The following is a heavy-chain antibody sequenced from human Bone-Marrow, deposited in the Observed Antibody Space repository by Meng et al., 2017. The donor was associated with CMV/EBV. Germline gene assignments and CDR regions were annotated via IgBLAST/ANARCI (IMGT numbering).Heavy chain of an antibody. Sequence: GESLKISCAASGFTFSSYSMNWVRQTPGKGLEWVSSIYSSSSYIYYTDSVKGRFTISRDNSKNSLYLQMNSLRAEDTAVYYCAKDQYAAPPDYWGQGTPVTVSS. D-gene: IGHD6-6*01. CDR3: AKDQYAAPPDY. CDR1: GFTFSSYS. J-gene: IGHJ4*02. CDR2: IYSSSSYI. V-gene: IGHV3-21*01.